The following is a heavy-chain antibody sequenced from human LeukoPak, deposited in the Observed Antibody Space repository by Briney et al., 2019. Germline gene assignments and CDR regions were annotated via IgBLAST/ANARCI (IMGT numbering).Heavy chain of an antibody. CDR3: ARHIFPDGSPFDS. J-gene: IGHJ4*02. Sequence: SSETLSLTCTVSGDSITNNHWSWIRQPPGKGLECLGHISYTGNTNYNPSLKSRLTISVDTSKNHFSLTLTSVTAADTALYYCARHIFPDGSPFDSWGQGSLVTVSA. D-gene: IGHD3-10*01. CDR2: ISYTGNT. V-gene: IGHV4-59*08. CDR1: GDSITNNH.